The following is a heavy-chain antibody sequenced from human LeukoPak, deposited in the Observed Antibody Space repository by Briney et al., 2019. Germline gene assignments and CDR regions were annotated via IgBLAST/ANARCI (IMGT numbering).Heavy chain of an antibody. J-gene: IGHJ6*03. CDR1: GFTFSSYA. Sequence: GGSLRLSCAASGFTFSSYAMSWVRQAPGKGLEWVSAISGSGGSTYYADSVKGRFTISRDNSKNTLYLQMNSLRAEDTAVYYCAKSPDCSSTSCYSSYYYYYMDVWGKGTTVTVSS. CDR2: ISGSGGST. CDR3: AKSPDCSSTSCYSSYYYYYMDV. D-gene: IGHD2-2*01. V-gene: IGHV3-23*01.